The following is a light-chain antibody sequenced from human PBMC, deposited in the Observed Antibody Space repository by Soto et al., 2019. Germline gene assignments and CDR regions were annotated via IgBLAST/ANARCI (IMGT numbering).Light chain of an antibody. CDR1: QRLSSS. CDR2: DAS. J-gene: IGKJ3*01. V-gene: IGKV3-11*01. Sequence: DILLTQSPSTLSLSPGERATLSCRDLQRLSSSLAGYQQKPGQAPRLLIYDASNRATGIPARFSGSGSGTDSTLPLSSLEPEDFAGYYCQQRSNWPRFTFGPGTKVDIK. CDR3: QQRSNWPRFT.